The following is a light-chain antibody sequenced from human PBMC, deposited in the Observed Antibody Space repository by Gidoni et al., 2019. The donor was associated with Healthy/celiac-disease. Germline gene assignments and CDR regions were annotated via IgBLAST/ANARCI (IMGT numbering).Light chain of an antibody. CDR3: SSYTSSSRGV. CDR1: SSDVGGYNY. CDR2: EVS. V-gene: IGLV2-14*01. J-gene: IGLJ2*01. Sequence: QSALTPPASVSVSPGQSITISCTGTSSDVGGYNYVSWYQQHPGKAPKLMIYEVSNRPSGVSNRFSGSKSGNTASLTISGLQAEDEADYYCSSYTSSSRGVFGGGTKLTVI.